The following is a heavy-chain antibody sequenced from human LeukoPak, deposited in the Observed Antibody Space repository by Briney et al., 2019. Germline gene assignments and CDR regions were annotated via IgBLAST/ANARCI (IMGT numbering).Heavy chain of an antibody. V-gene: IGHV1-18*01. Sequence: ASVKVSCKASGYTFTRYGISWVRQAPGQGLERMGWISAYNGTTNYAQNLKARVTMTTDTSTTTAYMDLRSLRSDDTAVYYCARGHGDYSEDYFDSWGQGTLVTVSS. CDR1: GYTFTRYG. J-gene: IGHJ4*02. CDR2: ISAYNGTT. CDR3: ARGHGDYSEDYFDS. D-gene: IGHD4-17*01.